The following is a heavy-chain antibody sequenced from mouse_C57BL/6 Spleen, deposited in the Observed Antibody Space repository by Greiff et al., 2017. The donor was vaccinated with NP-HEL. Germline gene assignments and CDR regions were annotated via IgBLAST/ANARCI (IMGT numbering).Heavy chain of an antibody. J-gene: IGHJ2*01. Sequence: QVQLQQSGAELVRPGASVTLSCKASGYTFTDYEMHWVKQTPVHGLEWIGAIDPETGGTAYNQKFKGKAILTADKSSSTAYMELRSLTSEDSAVYYCTRPPLYYYGSREEVLYFDYWGQGTTLTVSS. CDR3: TRPPLYYYGSREEVLYFDY. CDR1: GYTFTDYE. CDR2: IDPETGGT. V-gene: IGHV1-15*01. D-gene: IGHD1-1*01.